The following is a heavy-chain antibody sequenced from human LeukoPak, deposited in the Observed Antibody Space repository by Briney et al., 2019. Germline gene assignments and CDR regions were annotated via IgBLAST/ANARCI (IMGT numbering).Heavy chain of an antibody. CDR2: IYYSGST. Sequence: SETLSLTCTVSGGSISSSSYYWGWIRQPPGKGLEWIGSIYYSGSTYYNPSLKSRVTISVDTSKNQFSLKLSSVTAADTAVYYCARNVLRFLEWFNEGYYFDYWGQGTLVTVSS. CDR3: ARNVLRFLEWFNEGYYFDY. V-gene: IGHV4-39*01. CDR1: GGSISSSSYY. D-gene: IGHD3-3*01. J-gene: IGHJ4*02.